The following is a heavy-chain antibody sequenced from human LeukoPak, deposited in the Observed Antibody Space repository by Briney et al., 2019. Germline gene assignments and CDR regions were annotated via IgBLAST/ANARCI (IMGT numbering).Heavy chain of an antibody. J-gene: IGHJ1*01. Sequence: PGGSLRLSSAASGFTFSSYWMNWVRQAPGKGLVWVSRINSDGSTTTYADSVKGRFTISRDNAKNSLYLQMNSLRAEDTALYYCARDGPSSSYCSGGSCYSVLTPENEYFQHWGQGTLVTVSS. CDR3: ARDGPSSSYCSGGSCYSVLTPENEYFQH. D-gene: IGHD2-15*01. CDR1: GFTFSSYW. V-gene: IGHV3-74*01. CDR2: INSDGSTT.